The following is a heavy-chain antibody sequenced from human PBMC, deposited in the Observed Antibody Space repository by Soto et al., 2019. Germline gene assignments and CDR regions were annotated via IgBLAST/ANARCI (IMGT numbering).Heavy chain of an antibody. V-gene: IGHV3-30*04. CDR1: GFTFSNYA. CDR2: ISYNGGNR. J-gene: IGHJ6*02. Sequence: QVQLVESGGGVVQPGRSLRLSCAASGFTFSNYAMHWVRQAPGKGLECVAVISYNGGNRFYRDYVKGRFTISRDNSKNTVHLQRDSLRYEDAAVYYCARGDREDTAGVRGVRPGEYGVDVWGQGTTVTVAS. CDR3: ARGDREDTAGVRGVRPGEYGVDV. D-gene: IGHD1-26*01.